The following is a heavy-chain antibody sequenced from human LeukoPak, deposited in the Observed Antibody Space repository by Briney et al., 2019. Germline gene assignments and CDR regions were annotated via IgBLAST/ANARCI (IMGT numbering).Heavy chain of an antibody. CDR2: INPSGGST. J-gene: IGHJ4*02. D-gene: IGHD3-3*01. CDR3: ARGEILRFLEWLLPTSVSYFDY. V-gene: IGHV1-46*01. CDR1: GYTFTSYY. Sequence: ASVKVSCKASGYTFTSYYMHWVRQAPGQGLEWMGIINPSGGSTSYAQKFQGRVTMTRDMSTSTVYMELSSLRSEDTAVYYCARGEILRFLEWLLPTSVSYFDYWGQGTLVTVSS.